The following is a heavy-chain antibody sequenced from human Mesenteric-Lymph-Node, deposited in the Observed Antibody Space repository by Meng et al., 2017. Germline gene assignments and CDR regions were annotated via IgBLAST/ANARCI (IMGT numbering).Heavy chain of an antibody. J-gene: IGHJ4*02. CDR3: ARHEHYFDF. CDR2: ISHTGST. CDR1: GGSISIGNW. Sequence: QVALAESGPGMVKPSGTLSLTCAVSGGSISIGNWWSWVRQSPGKGLEWIGEISHTGSTNYNPSLKSRVTISLDNLKNHLSLKLSSVTAADTAMYYCARHEHYFDFWGQGTLVTVSS. V-gene: IGHV4-4*02.